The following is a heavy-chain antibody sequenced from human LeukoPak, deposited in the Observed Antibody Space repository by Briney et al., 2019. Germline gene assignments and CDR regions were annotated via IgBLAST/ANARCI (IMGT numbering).Heavy chain of an antibody. CDR1: GVSISSTSNY. CDR3: ARGGGYDSSDYPPYYFDY. Sequence: PSETLSLTCTVSGVSISSTSNYWGWIRQPPGKGLEWIGSMYYSGNTYYNPSLKSRVTISVDTSKNQFSLKLSSVTAADTAVYYCARGGGYDSSDYPPYYFDYWGQGTLVTVSS. V-gene: IGHV4-39*02. J-gene: IGHJ4*02. CDR2: MYYSGNT. D-gene: IGHD3-22*01.